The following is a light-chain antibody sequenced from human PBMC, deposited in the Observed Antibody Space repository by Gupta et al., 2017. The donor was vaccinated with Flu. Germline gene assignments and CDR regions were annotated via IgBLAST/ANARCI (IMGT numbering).Light chain of an antibody. CDR1: SLRSYY. Sequence: SSGLTQDPAVSLALGQTVRITCQGDSLRSYYASWYQQKPGQAPVLVIYGKNNRPSGIPDRFSGSSSGNTASLTITGAQAEDEADYYCNSRDSSGNHVVFGGGTKLTVL. CDR3: NSRDSSGNHVV. J-gene: IGLJ2*01. V-gene: IGLV3-19*01. CDR2: GKN.